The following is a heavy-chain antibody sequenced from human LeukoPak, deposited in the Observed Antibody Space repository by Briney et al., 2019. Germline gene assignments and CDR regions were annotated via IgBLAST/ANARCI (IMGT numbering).Heavy chain of an antibody. CDR1: GGSISSSSYY. Sequence: SETLSLTFTVSGGSISSSSYYWGWIRQPPGKGLEWIGSIYYSGSTYYNPSLKSRVTISVDTSKNQFSLKLSSVTAADTAVYYCARDNSGYYYMDVWGKGTTITVSS. V-gene: IGHV4-39*07. CDR3: ARDNSGYYYMDV. J-gene: IGHJ6*03. D-gene: IGHD6-25*01. CDR2: IYYSGST.